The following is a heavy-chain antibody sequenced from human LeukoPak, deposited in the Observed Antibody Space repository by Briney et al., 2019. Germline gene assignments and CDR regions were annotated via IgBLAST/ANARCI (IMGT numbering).Heavy chain of an antibody. Sequence: ASVKVSCKASGGTFSSYAISWVRQAPGQGLEWMGWINPNSGGTNYAQKFQGRVTMTRDTSISTAYMELSRLRSDDTAVYYCARGYGLLTGDYWGQGTLVTVSS. CDR3: ARGYGLLTGDY. CDR1: GGTFSSYA. J-gene: IGHJ4*02. V-gene: IGHV1-2*02. D-gene: IGHD7-27*01. CDR2: INPNSGGT.